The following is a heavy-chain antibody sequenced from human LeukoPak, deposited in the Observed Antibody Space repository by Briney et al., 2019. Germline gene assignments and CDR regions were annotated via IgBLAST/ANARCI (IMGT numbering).Heavy chain of an antibody. J-gene: IGHJ4*02. Sequence: SETLSLTCTVSGGSISSYYWSWIRQPPGKGLEWIGYIYYSETTNYNPSLKSRVTISVDTSKNQFSLKLSSVTAADTAAYYCARGVYIAAAQYAYWGQGTLVTVSS. V-gene: IGHV4-59*01. CDR2: IYYSETT. CDR1: GGSISSYY. D-gene: IGHD6-13*01. CDR3: ARGVYIAAAQYAY.